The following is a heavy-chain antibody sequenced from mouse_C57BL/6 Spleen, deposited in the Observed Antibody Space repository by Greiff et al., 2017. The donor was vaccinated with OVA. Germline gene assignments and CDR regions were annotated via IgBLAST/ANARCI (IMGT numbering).Heavy chain of an antibody. CDR1: GYTFTSYW. J-gene: IGHJ4*01. V-gene: IGHV1-59*01. CDR2: IDPSDSYT. CDR3: ARGGLYAMDY. Sequence: QVQLQQPGAELVRPGTSVKLSCKASGYTFTSYWMHWVKQRPGQGLAWIGVIDPSDSYTNYNQKFKGKATLTVDTSSSTAYMQLSSLTSEDSAVYYCARGGLYAMDYWGQGTSVTVSS.